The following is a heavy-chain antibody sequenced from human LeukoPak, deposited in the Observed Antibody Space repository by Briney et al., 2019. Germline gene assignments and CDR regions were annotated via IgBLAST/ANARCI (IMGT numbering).Heavy chain of an antibody. Sequence: PGGSLRPSCAASGFTFTLSSYGMHWVRQAPGKGLEWVAVISYDGSLKYYADSVRGRFTISRDTSKNMLYLQMNSLRAEDTAVYYCSRYNTSSWDSWGQGTLVIVSS. J-gene: IGHJ4*02. CDR2: ISYDGSLK. D-gene: IGHD3-3*01. CDR3: SRYNTSSWDS. CDR1: GFTFTLSSYG. V-gene: IGHV3-33*01.